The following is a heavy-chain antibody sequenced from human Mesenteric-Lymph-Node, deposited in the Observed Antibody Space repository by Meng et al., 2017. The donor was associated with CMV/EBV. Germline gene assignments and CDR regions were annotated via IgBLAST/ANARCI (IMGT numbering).Heavy chain of an antibody. V-gene: IGHV3-30*02. D-gene: IGHD2-2*01. CDR1: GFTFSSYD. Sequence: GESLKISCAASGFTFSSYDMYWVRQAPGKGLEWVAFIRYDGNKKYYPDSVKGRSTMSRDNSENTLYLQMNSLRAEDTALYYCTKRGYCGGTNCYLSDHWGQGTLVTVSS. CDR2: IRYDGNKK. CDR3: TKRGYCGGTNCYLSDH. J-gene: IGHJ4*02.